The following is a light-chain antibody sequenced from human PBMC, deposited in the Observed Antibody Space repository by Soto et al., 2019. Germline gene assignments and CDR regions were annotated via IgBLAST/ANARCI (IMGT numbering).Light chain of an antibody. CDR1: DSDVGNYNH. J-gene: IGLJ3*02. Sequence: QSVLTQPASVSGSPGQSITISCTGTDSDVGNYNHVSWYQQHPGEAPKLMIYEVSMRPSGVSNRFSGSKSANTASLTISGLQAEDEADYYCCSFARSRIWVFGGGTKVTVL. CDR2: EVS. V-gene: IGLV2-23*02. CDR3: CSFARSRIWV.